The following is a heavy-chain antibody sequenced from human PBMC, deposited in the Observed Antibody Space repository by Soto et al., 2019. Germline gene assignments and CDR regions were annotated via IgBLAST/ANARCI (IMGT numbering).Heavy chain of an antibody. CDR1: GFTFSDYY. Sequence: GGSLRLSCAASGFTFSDYYMSWIRQAPGKGLEWVSYISSSGSTIYYADSVKGRFTISRDNAKNSLYLQMNSLRAEDTAVYYCARDRRIAAAPDAFDIWGQGTMVTVSS. D-gene: IGHD6-13*01. V-gene: IGHV3-11*01. CDR2: ISSSGSTI. CDR3: ARDRRIAAAPDAFDI. J-gene: IGHJ3*02.